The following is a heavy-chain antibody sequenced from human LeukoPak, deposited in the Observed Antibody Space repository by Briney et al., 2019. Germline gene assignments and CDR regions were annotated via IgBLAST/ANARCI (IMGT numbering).Heavy chain of an antibody. Sequence: QSGGSLRLSCAASGFTFSSYAMSWVRQAPGKGLEWVSGISGSGGSTYYADSVKGRFTISRDNTKNSLYLEMNSLRAEDTAVYYCARDPNTIFGVGWGQGTLVTVSS. J-gene: IGHJ4*02. CDR1: GFTFSSYA. CDR3: ARDPNTIFGVG. CDR2: ISGSGGST. V-gene: IGHV3-23*01. D-gene: IGHD3-3*01.